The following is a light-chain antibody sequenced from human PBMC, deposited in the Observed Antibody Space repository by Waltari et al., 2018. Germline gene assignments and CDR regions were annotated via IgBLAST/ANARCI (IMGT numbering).Light chain of an antibody. V-gene: IGLV2-14*03. Sequence: QSALTQPASVSGSPGPSITISCTGINGDVGGYYYVSWYQQYPGKAPKLLIYDVSHRPSGVSSRFSASKSGNTASLTISGLQTEDEADYYCTSYRSTNTRVIFGGGTKLAVL. J-gene: IGLJ2*01. CDR3: TSYRSTNTRVI. CDR2: DVS. CDR1: NGDVGGYYY.